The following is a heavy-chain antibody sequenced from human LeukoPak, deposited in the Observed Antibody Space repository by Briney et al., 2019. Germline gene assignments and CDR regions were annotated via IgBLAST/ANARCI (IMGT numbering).Heavy chain of an antibody. D-gene: IGHD3-16*02. CDR3: ARDADVSDY. Sequence: SETLSLTCTVSGASISSTTYYWGWIRQPPGKGLEWIGSIYHSGSTYYNPSLKSRVTISVDTSKNQFSLKLSSVTAADTAVYYCARDADVSDYWGQGTLVTVSS. J-gene: IGHJ4*02. CDR1: GASISSTTYY. CDR2: IYHSGST. V-gene: IGHV4-39*07.